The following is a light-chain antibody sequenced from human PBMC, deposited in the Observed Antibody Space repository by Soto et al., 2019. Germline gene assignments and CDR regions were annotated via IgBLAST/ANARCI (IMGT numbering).Light chain of an antibody. CDR1: QSVSSN. CDR2: DAS. Sequence: EIVMTQSPATLSVSPGERATLSCRASQSVSSNLAWYQQKPGQAPRLLIYDASTRTIGIPARFSGSGSGTEFTLTISSLQSEDFAVYYCQQYDNWPPWTFGQGTKVEIK. V-gene: IGKV3-15*01. J-gene: IGKJ1*01. CDR3: QQYDNWPPWT.